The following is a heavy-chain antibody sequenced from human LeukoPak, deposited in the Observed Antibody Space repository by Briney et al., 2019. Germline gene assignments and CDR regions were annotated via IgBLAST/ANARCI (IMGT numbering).Heavy chain of an antibody. CDR3: ASQRGAGYSYGFGLDY. CDR1: GFTFSSYA. D-gene: IGHD5-18*01. J-gene: IGHJ4*02. V-gene: IGHV3-23*01. CDR2: ISGSGGST. Sequence: PGGSLRLSCAASGFTFSSYAMSWVRQAPGKGLEWVSAISGSGGSTYYADSVKGRFTISRDNSKNTLYLQMNSLRAEDTAVYYCASQRGAGYSYGFGLDYWGQGTLVTVSS.